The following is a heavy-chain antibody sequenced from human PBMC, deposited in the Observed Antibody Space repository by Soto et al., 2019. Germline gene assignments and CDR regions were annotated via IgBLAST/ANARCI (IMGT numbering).Heavy chain of an antibody. J-gene: IGHJ3*01. Sequence: EVQLVESGGGLVLPGGSLRLSCSASGLTFSNYEMNWVRQAPGKGLEWVSYIGRSGTTTYYADSLKGRFTISRDNAKNSLYLQMNSLSAEDTAVYYCATGSGGGGAFDFWSQGTMVTVSS. CDR2: IGRSGTTT. D-gene: IGHD3-10*01. CDR1: GLTFSNYE. V-gene: IGHV3-48*03. CDR3: ATGSGGGGAFDF.